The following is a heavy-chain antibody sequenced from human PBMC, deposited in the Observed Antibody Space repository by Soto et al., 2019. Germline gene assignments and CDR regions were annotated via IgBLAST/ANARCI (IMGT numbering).Heavy chain of an antibody. D-gene: IGHD2-15*01. CDR3: ARDADYCSGGTCYLDY. Sequence: EVQLVESGGGLVKPGGSLRLSCAASGFTFSSYSMNWVRQAPGKGLEWVSFISSGSSYIYYADSLKGRFTISRDNAKNSLYLQMNSLRAEDTAVYYCARDADYCSGGTCYLDYWGQGTLVTVSS. V-gene: IGHV3-21*01. CDR2: ISSGSSYI. J-gene: IGHJ4*02. CDR1: GFTFSSYS.